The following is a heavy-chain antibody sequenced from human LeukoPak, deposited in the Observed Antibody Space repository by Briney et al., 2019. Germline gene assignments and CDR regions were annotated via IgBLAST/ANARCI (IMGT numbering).Heavy chain of an antibody. V-gene: IGHV1-46*01. J-gene: IGHJ5*02. CDR2: INPRGDAT. CDR3: ARKWSSRDWFDP. CDR1: GYIFTTYS. Sequence: ASVKVSCKTSGYIFTTYSIHWVRQAPGQGLEWMGVINPRGDATIYAQKSEGRVTMTSDTSTTTVYMELSSLTSEDTGLYYCARKWSSRDWFDPWGQGTLVTVSS. D-gene: IGHD2-8*01.